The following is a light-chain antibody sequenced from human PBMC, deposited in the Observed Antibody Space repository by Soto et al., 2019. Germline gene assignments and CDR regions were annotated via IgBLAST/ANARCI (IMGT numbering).Light chain of an antibody. J-gene: IGLJ3*02. V-gene: IGLV1-51*01. CDR2: DNN. CDR1: SSNIGINY. CDR3: GTWDNSLSALV. Sequence: QSVLTQPPSVSAAPGQKVTISCSGSSSNIGINYVSWYQQLPGTAPKLLIYDNNKRPSGIPDRFSASKSGTSATLGITGLQTGDEADYYCGTWDNSLSALVFGGGTKLTVL.